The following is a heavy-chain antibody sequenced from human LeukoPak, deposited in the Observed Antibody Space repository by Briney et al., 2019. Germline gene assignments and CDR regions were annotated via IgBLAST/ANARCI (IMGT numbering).Heavy chain of an antibody. D-gene: IGHD3-22*01. J-gene: IGHJ4*02. V-gene: IGHV3-23*01. Sequence: GGSLILSCAASGFTFSSYAMSWVRQAPGKGLEWVAAISGSGGSTYYADSVKGRFTVSRDNSKNTLYLQMNSLRAEDTAVYYCAKDRITMIVVVITVFDYWGQGTLVTVSS. CDR3: AKDRITMIVVVITVFDY. CDR1: GFTFSSYA. CDR2: ISGSGGST.